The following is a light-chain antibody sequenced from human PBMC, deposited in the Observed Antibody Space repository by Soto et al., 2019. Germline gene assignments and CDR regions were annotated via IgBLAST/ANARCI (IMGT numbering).Light chain of an antibody. V-gene: IGLV2-14*03. J-gene: IGLJ1*01. Sequence: QSVLTQPTSVSGSPGQSITLSCTGNHNDIGTYDYVSWYHQHPGRAPRLLLYGITTRPSGISARFSASNSGLTASLTISGLQPEDEADYYCSSFTSNPLEVFGPGTRVTV. CDR3: SSFTSNPLEV. CDR2: GIT. CDR1: HNDIGTYDY.